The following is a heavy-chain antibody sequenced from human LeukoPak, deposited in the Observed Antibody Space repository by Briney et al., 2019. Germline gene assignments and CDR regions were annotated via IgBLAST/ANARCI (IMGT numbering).Heavy chain of an antibody. Sequence: ASVKVSCKASGYTFTGYYMHWVPQAPGQGREWMGWINPNSGGTNYAQKFQGRVTMTRDTSVSTAYMELRRLRSDDTAVYYCARVYTPALGIFGVAFDYWGQGTLVTVSS. D-gene: IGHD3-3*01. J-gene: IGHJ4*02. CDR1: GYTFTGYY. CDR2: INPNSGGT. CDR3: ARVYTPALGIFGVAFDY. V-gene: IGHV1-2*02.